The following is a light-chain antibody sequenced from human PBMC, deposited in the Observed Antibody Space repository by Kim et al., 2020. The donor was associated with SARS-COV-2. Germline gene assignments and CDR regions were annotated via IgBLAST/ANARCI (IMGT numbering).Light chain of an antibody. CDR1: RTRDNH. CDR3: QQSLSTPPVT. Sequence: SIGDRVTITCRASRTRDNHLNWYQQKAGKAPKVLIHAASKLQSGVPARFSGSGFGTEFTLTISSLQPEDSATCYCQQSLSTPPVTFGPGTKVDIK. J-gene: IGKJ3*01. CDR2: AAS. V-gene: IGKV1-39*01.